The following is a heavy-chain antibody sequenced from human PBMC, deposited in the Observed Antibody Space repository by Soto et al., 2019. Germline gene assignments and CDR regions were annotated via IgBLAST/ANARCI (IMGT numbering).Heavy chain of an antibody. V-gene: IGHV1-69*13. CDR3: ASSIAAENWFDH. CDR2: IIPIFGTA. Sequence: SVKVSCKASGGTFSSYAISWVRQAPGQGLEWMGGIIPIFGTANYAQKFQGRVTITADESTSTAYMELSSLRSEDTAVYYCASSIAAENWFDHWGQGTLVTVSS. D-gene: IGHD6-13*01. CDR1: GGTFSSYA. J-gene: IGHJ5*02.